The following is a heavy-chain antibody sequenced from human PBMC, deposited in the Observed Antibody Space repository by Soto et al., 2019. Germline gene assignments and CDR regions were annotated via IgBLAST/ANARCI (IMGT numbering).Heavy chain of an antibody. D-gene: IGHD6-13*01. CDR3: ARERAAARRPYYYYYYMDV. J-gene: IGHJ6*03. Sequence: EVQLVESGGGLVKPGGSLRLSCAASGFTFSSYSMNWVRQAPGKGLEWVSSISSSSSYIYYADSVKGRFTISRDNAKNSLYLQMNSLRAEDTAVYYCARERAAARRPYYYYYYMDVWGKGTTVTVSS. CDR1: GFTFSSYS. V-gene: IGHV3-21*01. CDR2: ISSSSSYI.